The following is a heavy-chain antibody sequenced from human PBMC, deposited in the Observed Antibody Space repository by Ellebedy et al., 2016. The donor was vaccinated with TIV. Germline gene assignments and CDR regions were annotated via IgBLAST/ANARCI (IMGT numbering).Heavy chain of an antibody. Sequence: GESLKISCAASGFTFSSYAMSWVRQAPGKGLEWVSAISGSGGSTYYADSVKGRFTISRDNSKNTLYLQMNSLRAEDTAVYYCAKEANSSSSPSLALYYFDYWGQGTLVTGSS. CDR1: GFTFSSYA. J-gene: IGHJ4*02. D-gene: IGHD6-6*01. CDR2: ISGSGGST. V-gene: IGHV3-23*01. CDR3: AKEANSSSSPSLALYYFDY.